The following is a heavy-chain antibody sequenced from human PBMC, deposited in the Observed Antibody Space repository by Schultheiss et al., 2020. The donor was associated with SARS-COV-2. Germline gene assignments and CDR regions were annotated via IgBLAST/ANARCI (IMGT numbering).Heavy chain of an antibody. CDR2: LWYDGSNQ. D-gene: IGHD1-1*01. CDR3: ARVPGTPGRGIDY. CDR1: GFTFSTYG. J-gene: IGHJ4*02. Sequence: GESLKISCAASGFTFSTYGMHWVRQAPGKGLEWVAFLWYDGSNQYYADSVKGRFTISRDNAKNSLYLQMNSLRAEDTAVYYCARVPGTPGRGIDYWGQGTLVTVSS. V-gene: IGHV3-33*01.